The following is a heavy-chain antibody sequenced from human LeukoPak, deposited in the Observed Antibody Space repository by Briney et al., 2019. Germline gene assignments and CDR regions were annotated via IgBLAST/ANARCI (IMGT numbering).Heavy chain of an antibody. V-gene: IGHV3-9*01. CDR1: GFTFDDYA. CDR3: AKSLGFGEYYYYYYGMDV. D-gene: IGHD3-10*01. J-gene: IGHJ6*02. Sequence: GGSLRLSCAASGFTFDDYAMHWVRQAPGKGLEWVSGISWNSGSIGYADSVKGRFTTSRDNAKNSLYLQMNSLRAEDTALYYCAKSLGFGEYYYYYYGMDVWGQGTTVTVSS. CDR2: ISWNSGSI.